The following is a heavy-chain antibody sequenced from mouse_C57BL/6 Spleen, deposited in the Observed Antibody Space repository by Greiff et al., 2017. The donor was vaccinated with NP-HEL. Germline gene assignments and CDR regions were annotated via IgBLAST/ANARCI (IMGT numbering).Heavy chain of an antibody. CDR2: IYPGDGDT. J-gene: IGHJ4*01. D-gene: IGHD1-1*01. Sequence: VQLQQSGAELVKPGASVKISCKASGYAFSSYWMNWVKQRPGKGLEWIGQIYPGDGDTNYNGKFKGKATLTADKSSSTAYMQLSSLTSEDSAVYFCAREGVSYYGSSYNAMDYWGQGTSVTVSS. V-gene: IGHV1-80*01. CDR1: GYAFSSYW. CDR3: AREGVSYYGSSYNAMDY.